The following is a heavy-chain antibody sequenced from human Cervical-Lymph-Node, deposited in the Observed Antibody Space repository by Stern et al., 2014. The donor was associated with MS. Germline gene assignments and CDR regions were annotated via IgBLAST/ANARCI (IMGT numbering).Heavy chain of an antibody. D-gene: IGHD3-22*01. CDR3: AKDGDYYDPRGGAFDI. CDR1: GFTFSSYG. Sequence: VQLVESGGGVVQPGRSLRLSWAASGFTFSSYGMHWVLQAPGKGLEWVAGISYDGSNKYYADAVKGRFTISRDNSKNTLYLQMNSLRAEDTAVYYCAKDGDYYDPRGGAFDIWGQGTMVTVSS. J-gene: IGHJ3*02. CDR2: ISYDGSNK. V-gene: IGHV3-30*18.